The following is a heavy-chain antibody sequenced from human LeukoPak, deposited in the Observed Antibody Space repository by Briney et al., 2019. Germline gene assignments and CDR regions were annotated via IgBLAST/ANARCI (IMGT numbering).Heavy chain of an antibody. CDR2: IKQDGSEK. Sequence: RSGGSLRLSCAASGFTFSSYWMSWVRQAPGKGLEWVANIKQDGSEKYYVDSVKGRFTISRDNAKNSLYLQMNSLRAEDTAVYYCAKDSVSFITIFGSGREGYWGQGTLVTVSS. V-gene: IGHV3-7*03. CDR3: AKDSVSFITIFGSGREGY. D-gene: IGHD3-3*01. J-gene: IGHJ4*02. CDR1: GFTFSSYW.